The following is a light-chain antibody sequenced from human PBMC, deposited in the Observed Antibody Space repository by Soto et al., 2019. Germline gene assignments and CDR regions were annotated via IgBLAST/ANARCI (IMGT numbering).Light chain of an antibody. V-gene: IGLV1-44*01. Sequence: QSVLTQSPSVSGTPGQGVTISCSRGTSNIGTYTVNWYQQLPGTAPKVLIYGANQRPSGVADRFSGSESGTSGSLAVSGLQAEDVADYYCAAWDDSLNGVVFGGGPKLTVL. J-gene: IGLJ2*01. CDR1: TSNIGTYT. CDR3: AAWDDSLNGVV. CDR2: GAN.